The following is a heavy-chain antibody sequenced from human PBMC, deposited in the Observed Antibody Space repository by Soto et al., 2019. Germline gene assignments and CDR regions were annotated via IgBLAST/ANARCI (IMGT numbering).Heavy chain of an antibody. V-gene: IGHV3-21*05. CDR2: INSGRCNL. Sequence: GGSVRLSSVVSGVTCSSSSRDGVLQAPGKGVEWDSYINSGRCNLHYADSVKGRFTISRDNAKNTLYLQMNSLRAEDTAVYYWARGGTYYDFWSEVNMDVWGKGTTVTVS. CDR1: GVTCSSSS. D-gene: IGHD3-3*01. CDR3: ARGGTYYDFWSEVNMDV. J-gene: IGHJ6*03.